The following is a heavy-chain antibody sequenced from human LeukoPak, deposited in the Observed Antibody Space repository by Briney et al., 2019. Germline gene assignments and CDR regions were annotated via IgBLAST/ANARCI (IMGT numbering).Heavy chain of an antibody. Sequence: PGGSLRLSCAASGFTFSGYWMSWVRQAPGKGLGWVSYISSSSDTIYYTDSVEGRFTISRDNAKNSLYLQMNSLRAEDTAVYYCAFGGGTTGLFDYWGQGTLVTVSS. CDR2: ISSSSDTI. CDR1: GFTFSGYW. CDR3: AFGGGTTGLFDY. V-gene: IGHV3-48*04. D-gene: IGHD1-1*01. J-gene: IGHJ4*02.